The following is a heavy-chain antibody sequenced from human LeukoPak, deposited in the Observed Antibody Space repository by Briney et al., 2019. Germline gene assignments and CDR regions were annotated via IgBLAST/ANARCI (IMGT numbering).Heavy chain of an antibody. Sequence: GGSLRLSCVASGFTFCNSGMHWVRQAPGKGLEWVAFIRYDGTNKYYADSVKGRFTISRDNSKNTLYLQMNSLRADDTAVYYCAKKKDSNSLGYFDYWGQGTLVTVSS. CDR2: IRYDGTNK. CDR3: AKKKDSNSLGYFDY. CDR1: GFTFCNSG. D-gene: IGHD6-6*01. J-gene: IGHJ4*02. V-gene: IGHV3-30*02.